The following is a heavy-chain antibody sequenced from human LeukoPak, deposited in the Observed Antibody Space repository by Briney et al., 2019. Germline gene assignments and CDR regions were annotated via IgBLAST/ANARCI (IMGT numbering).Heavy chain of an antibody. Sequence: SQTLSLTCAISRDSVSSNSAAWNWIRQSPSRGLEWLGRTYYRSKWYNDYAVSVKSRITINPDTSKNQFSLQLNSVTPEDTAVYYCARGQQWLVLYAFDIWGQGTMVTVSS. CDR1: RDSVSSNSAA. D-gene: IGHD6-19*01. V-gene: IGHV6-1*01. J-gene: IGHJ3*02. CDR2: TYYRSKWYN. CDR3: ARGQQWLVLYAFDI.